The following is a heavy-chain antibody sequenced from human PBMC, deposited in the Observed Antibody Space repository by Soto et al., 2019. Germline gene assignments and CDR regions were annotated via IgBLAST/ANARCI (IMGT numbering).Heavy chain of an antibody. D-gene: IGHD2-15*01. CDR3: EREGCSGGSCIDAFDI. CDR2: IYYSGST. V-gene: IGHV4-59*01. J-gene: IGHJ3*02. Sequence: QVQLQESGPGLVKPSETLSLTCTVSGGSISSYYWSWIRQPPGKGLEWIGYIYYSGSTNYNPSLKSRVTISVDTSKNHFSLKLSSVTAADTAVYYCEREGCSGGSCIDAFDIWGQGTMVTVSS. CDR1: GGSISSYY.